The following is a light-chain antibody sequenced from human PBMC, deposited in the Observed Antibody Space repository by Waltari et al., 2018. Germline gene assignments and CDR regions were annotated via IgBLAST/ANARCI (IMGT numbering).Light chain of an antibody. Sequence: EIVLTQSPATLSLSPGETATLSCRASQRVGSSLAWYQQKPGQAPRLLIYDASKRATGIPARFSGSGSGTDFTLTISSLESEDFAVYYCQQRTNWPPIFSFGPGTKVDIK. CDR3: QQRTNWPPIFS. CDR2: DAS. CDR1: QRVGSS. J-gene: IGKJ3*01. V-gene: IGKV3-11*01.